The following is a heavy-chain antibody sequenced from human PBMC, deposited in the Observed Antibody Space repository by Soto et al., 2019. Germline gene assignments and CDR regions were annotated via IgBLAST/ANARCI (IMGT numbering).Heavy chain of an antibody. CDR2: IKQDGSEK. CDR3: ASEQWLRVYFDY. V-gene: IGHV3-7*04. D-gene: IGHD6-19*01. J-gene: IGHJ4*02. CDR1: GFTFSSYW. Sequence: EVQLVESGGGLVQPGGSLRLSCAASGFTFSSYWMSWVRQAPGKGLEWVANIKQDGSEKYYVDSVKGRFTISRDNAKNSLYLQMNSLRAEDTAVYYCASEQWLRVYFDYWDQGTLVTVSS.